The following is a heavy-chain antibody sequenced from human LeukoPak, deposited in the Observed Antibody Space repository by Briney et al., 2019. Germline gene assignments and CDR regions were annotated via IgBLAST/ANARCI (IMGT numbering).Heavy chain of an antibody. Sequence: ASVKVSCKASGYTFTSYYMHWVRQAPGQGREWMGIINPSGGSTSYAQKFQGRVTMTRDTSTSTVYMELSTLRSEDPAVYYCARDSGYGSGSYHMVVWFDPWGQGTLVTVSS. CDR2: INPSGGST. D-gene: IGHD3-10*01. CDR3: ARDSGYGSGSYHMVVWFDP. J-gene: IGHJ5*02. V-gene: IGHV1-46*01. CDR1: GYTFTSYY.